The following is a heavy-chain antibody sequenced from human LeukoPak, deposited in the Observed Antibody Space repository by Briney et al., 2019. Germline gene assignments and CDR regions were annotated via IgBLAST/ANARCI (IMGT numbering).Heavy chain of an antibody. Sequence: SETLSLTCTVSGGSISSFYWSWIRQPPGKGLEWIGYIYHTGITNPNPSLKSRVTISVDTSKNQFSLNLRSVTAADTAVYYCAKDLASSSGFDYWGQGTLVTVSS. V-gene: IGHV4-59*01. D-gene: IGHD6-13*01. CDR1: GGSISSFY. CDR3: AKDLASSSGFDY. J-gene: IGHJ4*02. CDR2: IYHTGIT.